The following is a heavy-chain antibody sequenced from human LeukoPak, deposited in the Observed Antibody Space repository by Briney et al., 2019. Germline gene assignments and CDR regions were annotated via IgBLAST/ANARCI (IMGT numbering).Heavy chain of an antibody. D-gene: IGHD3-10*01. CDR2: VSYRGHT. V-gene: IGHV4-59*01. J-gene: IGHJ6*03. Sequence: SETLSLTCSVSGGSISPYYWSWIRQPPGKGLEWIGYVSYRGHTNYNPSLESRVTISLDTSKNQFSVKLNSVTAADTGVYYCAREQQGGSGSHSTPQYYYYYIDVWGKGTTVTVSS. CDR3: AREQQGGSGSHSTPQYYYYYIDV. CDR1: GGSISPYY.